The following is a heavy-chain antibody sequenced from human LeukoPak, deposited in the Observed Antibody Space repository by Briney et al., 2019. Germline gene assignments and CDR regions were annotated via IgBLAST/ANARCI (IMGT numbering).Heavy chain of an antibody. CDR3: ATPFGDSPGYGMDV. J-gene: IGHJ6*04. D-gene: IGHD2-21*02. CDR2: IWYDGSNI. CDR1: GFTFSSYG. V-gene: IGHV3-33*01. Sequence: PGGSLRLSCAASGFTFSSYGMHWVRQAPGKGLEWVAVIWYDGSNIYYADSVKGRFTISRDNSKNTLYLQMNSVRAEDTAVYYCATPFGDSPGYGMDVRGKGTTVTVSS.